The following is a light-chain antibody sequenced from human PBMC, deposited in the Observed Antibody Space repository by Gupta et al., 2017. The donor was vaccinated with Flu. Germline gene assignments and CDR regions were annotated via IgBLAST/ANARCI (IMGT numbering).Light chain of an antibody. Sequence: FILTQPHSVSASPGKTVAISCTRSSGSIASNIVRWYQQRPDSSPTTVIFDDNQRPSGVPDRFSGSIDSSYTSASTTISGLKTEDDAYYYCKYSDSSDYVVFGGGTKLTVL. CDR3: KYSDSSDYVV. J-gene: IGLJ2*01. CDR1: SGSIASNI. CDR2: DDN. V-gene: IGLV6-57*01.